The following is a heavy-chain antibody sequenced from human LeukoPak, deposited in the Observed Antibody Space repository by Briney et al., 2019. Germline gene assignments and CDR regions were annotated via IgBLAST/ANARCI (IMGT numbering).Heavy chain of an antibody. CDR1: GFTFSSYS. CDR2: ISSSSSTI. Sequence: PGGSLRLSCAASGFTFSSYSMNWVRQAPGKGLEWVSYISSSSSTIYYADSVRGRFTISRDNSKNTLYLQMNSLRAEDTAVYYCASLDTVVPYYYYCGMDVWGQGTTVTVSS. V-gene: IGHV3-48*01. D-gene: IGHD4-23*01. J-gene: IGHJ6*02. CDR3: ASLDTVVPYYYYCGMDV.